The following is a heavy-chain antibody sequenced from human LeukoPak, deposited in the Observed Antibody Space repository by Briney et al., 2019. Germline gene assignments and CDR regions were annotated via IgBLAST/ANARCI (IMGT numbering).Heavy chain of an antibody. CDR3: ARVLTGYYLSPTFDY. CDR1: GFTFSSYA. Sequence: GGSLRLSCAASGFTFSSYAMSWVRQAPEKGLEWVSTISGSGGGTYYADSVKGRFTFSRDNSKNTLYLQMNSLRAEDTAVYYCARVLTGYYLSPTFDYWGQGTLVTVSS. D-gene: IGHD3-9*01. V-gene: IGHV3-23*01. J-gene: IGHJ4*02. CDR2: ISGSGGGT.